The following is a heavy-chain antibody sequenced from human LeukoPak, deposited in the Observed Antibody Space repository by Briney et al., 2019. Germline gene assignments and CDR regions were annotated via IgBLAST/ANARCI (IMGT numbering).Heavy chain of an antibody. CDR2: ISSSSSYI. CDR3: AKDHGSSDWYYFDY. V-gene: IGHV3-21*03. Sequence: GGSLRLSCAASGFTFSSYSMNWVRQAPGKGLEWVSSISSSSSYIYYADSVKGRFTISRDNAKNSLYLQMNTLRADDTAVYYCAKDHGSSDWYYFDYWGQGTLVTVSS. J-gene: IGHJ4*02. D-gene: IGHD6-13*01. CDR1: GFTFSSYS.